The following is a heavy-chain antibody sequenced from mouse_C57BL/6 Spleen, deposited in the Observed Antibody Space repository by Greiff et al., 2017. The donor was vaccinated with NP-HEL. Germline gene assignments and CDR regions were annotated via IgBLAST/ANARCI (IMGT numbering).Heavy chain of an antibody. Sequence: EVQVVESGGDLVKPGGSLKLSCAASGFTFSSYGMSWVRQTPDKRLEWVATISSGGSYTYYPDSVKGRFTISRDNAKNTLYLQMSSLKSEDTAMYYCARLYYGNFGYFDYWGQGTTLTVSS. CDR1: GFTFSSYG. J-gene: IGHJ2*01. D-gene: IGHD2-1*01. V-gene: IGHV5-6*01. CDR3: ARLYYGNFGYFDY. CDR2: ISSGGSYT.